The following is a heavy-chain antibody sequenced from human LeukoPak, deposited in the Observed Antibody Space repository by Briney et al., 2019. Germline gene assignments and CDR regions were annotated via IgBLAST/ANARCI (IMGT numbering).Heavy chain of an antibody. CDR3: ARDYYDSSGYGAFDI. Sequence: ASVKVSCKASGYTFTSYGISWVRQAPGQGLEWMGWISAYNGNTNYAQKLQGRVTMTTDTSTSTAYMELSSLRSEDTAVYYCARDYYDSSGYGAFDIWGQGTMVTVSS. J-gene: IGHJ3*02. V-gene: IGHV1-18*01. CDR2: ISAYNGNT. CDR1: GYTFTSYG. D-gene: IGHD3-22*01.